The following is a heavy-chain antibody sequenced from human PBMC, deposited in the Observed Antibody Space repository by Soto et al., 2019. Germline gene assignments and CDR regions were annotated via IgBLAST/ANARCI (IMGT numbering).Heavy chain of an antibody. CDR3: TIGIYYDILTGYHNVAY. CDR2: IKSKTDGGTA. CDR1: GFNLSHPW. Sequence: GGSLRLSCVASGFNLSHPWMTWVRQAAGKGLGWVGRIKSKTDGGTADYAAPVKGRATISRDDSKNTVYLQMNSLKTEDTAVYYCTIGIYYDILTGYHNVAYWGQGALVTVSS. D-gene: IGHD3-9*01. J-gene: IGHJ4*02. V-gene: IGHV3-15*01.